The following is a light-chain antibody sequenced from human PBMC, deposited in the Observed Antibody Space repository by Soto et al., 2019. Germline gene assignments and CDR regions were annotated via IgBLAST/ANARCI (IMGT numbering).Light chain of an antibody. J-gene: IGLJ1*01. CDR3: ISHVGHSNV. V-gene: IGLV2-8*01. Sequence: QSALTQPPSASGSPGQSVTISCTGTSSEVGGSDYVSWYQHHPGNAPKLMIYDVSKRPSGVPDRFSGSKSGNMASLTVSGRQADDEADYYCISHVGHSNVFGTGTKLTVL. CDR1: SSEVGGSDY. CDR2: DVS.